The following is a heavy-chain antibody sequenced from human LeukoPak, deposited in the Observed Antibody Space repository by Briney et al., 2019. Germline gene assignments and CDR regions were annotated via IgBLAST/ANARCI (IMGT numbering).Heavy chain of an antibody. V-gene: IGHV4-59*01. J-gene: IGHJ5*02. D-gene: IGHD2-21*02. CDR2: IYYTGST. Sequence: PSETLSLTCTVSGGSIDSYYWSWIRQPPGKGLEWIGYIYYTGSTEYHPSLKSRVTISLDTSKNQFSLKLSSVTAADTAVYYCARGGDWKHWFDPWGQGSRVTISS. CDR1: GGSIDSYY. CDR3: ARGGDWKHWFDP.